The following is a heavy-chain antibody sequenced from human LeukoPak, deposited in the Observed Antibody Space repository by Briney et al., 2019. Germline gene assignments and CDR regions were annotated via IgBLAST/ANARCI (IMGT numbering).Heavy chain of an antibody. CDR3: ARGRYYYDSSGYYLPLRY. CDR1: GGSFSGYC. D-gene: IGHD3-22*01. J-gene: IGHJ4*02. Sequence: KPSETLSLTCAVYGGSFSGYCWSWIRQPPGKGLEWIGEINHSGSTNYNPSLKSRVTISVDTPKNQFSLKLSSVTAADTAVYYCARGRYYYDSSGYYLPLRYWGQGTLVTVSS. V-gene: IGHV4-34*01. CDR2: INHSGST.